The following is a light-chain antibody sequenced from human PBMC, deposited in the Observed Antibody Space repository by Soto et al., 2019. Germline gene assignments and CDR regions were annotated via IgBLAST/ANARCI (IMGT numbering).Light chain of an antibody. Sequence: DIVMTQSPDSLAVSLGERATINCKSSQSILYNSDNNNYLSWYQHKPGQPPKLLIYWASTREAGVPVRFSGGGSVTDFTLPISSLQAEDVATYYCQQSYGTPLTFCQGTKVEIK. J-gene: IGKJ1*01. CDR2: WAS. CDR1: QSILYNSDNNNY. V-gene: IGKV4-1*01. CDR3: QQSYGTPLT.